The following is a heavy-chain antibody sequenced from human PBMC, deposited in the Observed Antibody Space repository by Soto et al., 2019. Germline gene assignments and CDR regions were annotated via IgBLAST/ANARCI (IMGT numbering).Heavy chain of an antibody. J-gene: IGHJ4*02. CDR2: IYYSGST. V-gene: IGHV4-59*01. Sequence: SEILSLTCTVSGGSISSYYWSWIRQPPGKGLEWIGYIYYSGSTNYNPSLKSRVTISVDTSKNQFSLKLTSVTAADTAGYYCARGRGRGKARYSGNNPSFSRRLGYFDYWGQGTLVTVSS. CDR3: ARGRGRGKARYSGNNPSFSRRLGYFDY. D-gene: IGHD5-12*01. CDR1: GGSISSYY.